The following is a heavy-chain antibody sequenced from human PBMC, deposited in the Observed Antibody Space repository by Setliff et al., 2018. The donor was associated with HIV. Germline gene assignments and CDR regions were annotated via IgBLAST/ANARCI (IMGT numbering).Heavy chain of an antibody. Sequence: SLRLSCAASGFSFSGHAMSWVRRAPGLGLEWLSAVLRGGSTTYSADSVKGRFTISRDDSKNTVYPEMSSLRAEDTALYLCANLWEMGAWGQGTLVTVSS. CDR2: VLRGGSTT. CDR1: GFSFSGHA. J-gene: IGHJ5*02. V-gene: IGHV3-23*03. CDR3: ANLWEMGA. D-gene: IGHD1-26*01.